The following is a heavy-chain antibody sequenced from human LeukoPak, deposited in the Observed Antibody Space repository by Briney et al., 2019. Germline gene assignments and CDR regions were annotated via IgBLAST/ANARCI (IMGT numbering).Heavy chain of an antibody. Sequence: SETLSLTCAVYGGSFSGYYWSWIRQPPGKGLEWIGEINHSGSTNYNPSLKSRVTISVDTSKNQFSLKLSSVTAADTAVYYCARGANDYGDYGPLDYWGQGTLVTVSS. V-gene: IGHV4-34*01. CDR1: GGSFSGYY. CDR3: ARGANDYGDYGPLDY. J-gene: IGHJ4*02. CDR2: INHSGST. D-gene: IGHD4-17*01.